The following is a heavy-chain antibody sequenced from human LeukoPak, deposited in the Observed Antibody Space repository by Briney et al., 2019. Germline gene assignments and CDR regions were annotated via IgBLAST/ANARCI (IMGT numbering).Heavy chain of an antibody. CDR3: ARDLQYCGSTSCYRDTFDI. CDR1: GYTFTGYY. Sequence: ASVKVSCKAYGYTFTGYYMHWVRQAPGQGLEWMGWISGYNGDTYYAQMLQGRVTMTTDTSTSTAYMELRGLRSDDTAVYYCARDLQYCGSTSCYRDTFDIWGQGTMVTVSS. D-gene: IGHD2-2*01. CDR2: ISGYNGDT. V-gene: IGHV1-18*04. J-gene: IGHJ3*02.